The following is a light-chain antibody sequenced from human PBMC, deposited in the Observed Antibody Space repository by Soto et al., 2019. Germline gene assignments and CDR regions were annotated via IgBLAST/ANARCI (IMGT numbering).Light chain of an antibody. Sequence: QLTQSPSTLTHSIRDRHTLPCRASESIRTWLAWYQHKPGKAPKFLIYDASSLESGVPSRFSGSGSGTEFTLTISSLQPDDFATYFCQQYNSYSFGQGTKVDNK. CDR2: DAS. V-gene: IGKV1-5*01. CDR3: QQYNSYS. CDR1: ESIRTW. J-gene: IGKJ1*01.